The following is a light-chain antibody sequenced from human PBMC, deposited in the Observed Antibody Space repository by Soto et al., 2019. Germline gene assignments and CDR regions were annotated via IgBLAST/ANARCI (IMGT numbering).Light chain of an antibody. CDR2: AAS. J-gene: IGKJ4*01. CDR1: QSISSY. Sequence: DIQMTQSPSSLSASVGDRVTITCRASQSISSYLNWYQQKPGKAPKLLIYAASSLQSGVPSRFSGSGSGTDFTLNISSLQPEDFANYYCHQSYSTPLLTLGGGTKVDIK. V-gene: IGKV1-39*01. CDR3: HQSYSTPLLT.